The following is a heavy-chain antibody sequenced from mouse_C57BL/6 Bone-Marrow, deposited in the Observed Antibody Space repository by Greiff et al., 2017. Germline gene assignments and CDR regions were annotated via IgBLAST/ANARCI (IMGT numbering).Heavy chain of an antibody. Sequence: QVQLKESGPGILQPSQTLSLTCSFSGFSLSTFGLGVGWIRQPSGKGLEWLAHIWWDDDNYYNPALKSGLTISKDTSKNQVFLKIANVDTADTATYYCARIRADGYYVVWYFDVWGTGTTVTVSS. D-gene: IGHD2-3*01. J-gene: IGHJ1*03. CDR2: IWWDDDN. CDR1: GFSLSTFGLG. V-gene: IGHV8-8*01. CDR3: ARIRADGYYVVWYFDV.